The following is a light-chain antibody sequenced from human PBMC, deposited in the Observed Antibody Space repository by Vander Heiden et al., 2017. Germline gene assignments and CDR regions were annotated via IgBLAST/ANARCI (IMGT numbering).Light chain of an antibody. CDR3: QVWDSSSDHVV. CDR1: DIGNKA. Sequence: SSLLTQPPSVSVPPGQTARISCGGNDIGNKAVHWYRQKPCQAPVLVVYDDSDRPSGIPERFSGSDSANTATLTINRVEAGDEADYYCQVWDSSSDHVVFGGGTKLTVL. J-gene: IGLJ2*01. V-gene: IGLV3-21*02. CDR2: DDS.